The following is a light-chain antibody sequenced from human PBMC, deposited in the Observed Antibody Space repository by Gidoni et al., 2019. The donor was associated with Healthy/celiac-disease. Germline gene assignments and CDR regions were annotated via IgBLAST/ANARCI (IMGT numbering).Light chain of an antibody. V-gene: IGLV2-14*01. CDR3: SSYTSSSTLV. CDR2: EFS. J-gene: IGLJ3*02. Sequence: QPALTQPAPVSGSPGQSITISCTGTSSDVGGYNYVSWYQQHPGKAPKLMIYEFSNRPSGVSNRFSGSKSGNTASLTISGLQAEDEADYYCSSYTSSSTLVFGGGTKLTVL. CDR1: SSDVGGYNY.